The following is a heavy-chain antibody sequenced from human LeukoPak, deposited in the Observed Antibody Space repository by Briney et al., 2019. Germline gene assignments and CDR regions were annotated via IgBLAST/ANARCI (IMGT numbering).Heavy chain of an antibody. V-gene: IGHV4-39*07. CDR1: GGSISSSSYY. Sequence: SETLSLTCTDSGGSISSSSYYWGWIRQPPGKGLEWIGSIYYSGSTYYNPSLKSRVTISVDTSKNQFSLKLSSVTAADTAVYYCARGVVVVIGSYQHWGQGTLVTVSS. D-gene: IGHD3-22*01. CDR3: ARGVVVVIGSYQH. J-gene: IGHJ4*02. CDR2: IYYSGST.